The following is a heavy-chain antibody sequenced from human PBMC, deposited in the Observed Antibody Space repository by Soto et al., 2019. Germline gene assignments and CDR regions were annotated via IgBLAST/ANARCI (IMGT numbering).Heavy chain of an antibody. CDR3: ARMYCSGGSCYGLDAFDI. CDR1: GGSISSGDYY. J-gene: IGHJ3*02. D-gene: IGHD2-15*01. CDR2: IYYSGST. Sequence: KSSETLSLTCTVSGGSISSGDYYWSWIRQPPGKGLEWIGYIYYSGSTYYNPSLKSRVTIPVDTSKNQFSLKLSSVTTADTAVYYCARMYCSGGSCYGLDAFDIWGQGTMVTVSS. V-gene: IGHV4-30-4*01.